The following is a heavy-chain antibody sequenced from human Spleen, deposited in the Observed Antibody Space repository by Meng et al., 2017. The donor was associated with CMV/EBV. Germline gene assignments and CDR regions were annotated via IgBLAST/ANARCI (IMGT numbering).Heavy chain of an antibody. CDR2: IYYSGST. CDR1: GGSISSSSYY. V-gene: IGHV4-61*01. J-gene: IGHJ4*02. Sequence: SETLSLTCTVSGGSISSSSYYWSWIRQPPGKGLEWIGYIYYSGSTNYNPSLKSRVTISVDTSKNQFSLKLSSVTAADTAVYYCARVSQLGYCSSTSCYSTYYFDYWGQGTLVTVSS. D-gene: IGHD2-2*01. CDR3: ARVSQLGYCSSTSCYSTYYFDY.